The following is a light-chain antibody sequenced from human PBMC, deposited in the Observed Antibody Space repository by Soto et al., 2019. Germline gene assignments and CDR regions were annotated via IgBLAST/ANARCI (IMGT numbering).Light chain of an antibody. CDR3: QQYGRSPRT. CDR2: GTS. V-gene: IGKV3-20*01. Sequence: ETVLTQSPGTLSLSPGERATLSCRASQSVNNNYLAWYQQKPGQAPRLLIYGTSSRATGISDRFSGSGSGTDFTLTISRLEPEDFVVYYCQQYGRSPRTFGRGTKVEIK. J-gene: IGKJ1*01. CDR1: QSVNNNY.